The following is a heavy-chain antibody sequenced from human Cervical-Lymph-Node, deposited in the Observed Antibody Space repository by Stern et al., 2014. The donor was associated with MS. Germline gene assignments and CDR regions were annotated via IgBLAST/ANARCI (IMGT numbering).Heavy chain of an antibody. V-gene: IGHV5-51*01. D-gene: IGHD1-14*01. J-gene: IGHJ4*02. CDR1: GFKFSIYW. CDR2: IYPGDSET. Sequence: EEQLVESGAELIRPGESLKISCKGSGFKFSIYWIAWVRQMPGKVLEWMGIIYPGDSETRYSPSYQGQVTMSADKSTSTAYLQWSSLNASDPAMYFCARQTTAWASDVWGQGTLVTVSS. CDR3: ARQTTAWASDV.